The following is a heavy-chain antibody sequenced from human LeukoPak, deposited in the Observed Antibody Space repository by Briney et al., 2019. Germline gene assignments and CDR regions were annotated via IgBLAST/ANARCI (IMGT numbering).Heavy chain of an antibody. Sequence: PSETLSLTCTVSGGSFSSGSSYWSWLRQHPVKGLEWIGYISFTGTTYYNLSLKSRVRISSDTSKNQFSLNLRSASAADTAVYFCARWGEDVKDSFDVWGQGTLVTVSS. D-gene: IGHD1-26*01. V-gene: IGHV4-31*03. CDR3: ARWGEDVKDSFDV. CDR2: ISFTGTT. CDR1: GGSFSSGSSY. J-gene: IGHJ3*01.